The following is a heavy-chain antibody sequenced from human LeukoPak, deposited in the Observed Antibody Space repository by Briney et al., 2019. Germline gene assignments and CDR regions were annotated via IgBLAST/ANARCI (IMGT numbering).Heavy chain of an antibody. J-gene: IGHJ4*02. CDR2: ISSSGTTI. Sequence: PGGSLRLSCAASGFTFSGYDMNWVRQAPGKGLEWVSYISSSGTTIYYADSVRGRFTISRDNAKNSLYLQMNSLRAEDTAVYYCARGGNFFVYWGQGTLATVSS. CDR1: GFTFSGYD. CDR3: ARGGNFFVY. D-gene: IGHD1-26*01. V-gene: IGHV3-48*03.